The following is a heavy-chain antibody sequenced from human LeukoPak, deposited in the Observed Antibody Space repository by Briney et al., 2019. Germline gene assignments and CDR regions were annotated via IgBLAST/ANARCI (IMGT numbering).Heavy chain of an antibody. CDR3: ARDPLLHYFDY. Sequence: KSSETLSLTCTVSGGSISSYYWSWIRRPPGKGLEWIGYIYYSGSTNYNPSLKSRVTISVDTSKNQFSLKLSSVTAADTAVYYCARDPLLHYFDYWGQGTLVTVSS. V-gene: IGHV4-59*01. D-gene: IGHD2-15*01. CDR2: IYYSGST. J-gene: IGHJ4*02. CDR1: GGSISSYY.